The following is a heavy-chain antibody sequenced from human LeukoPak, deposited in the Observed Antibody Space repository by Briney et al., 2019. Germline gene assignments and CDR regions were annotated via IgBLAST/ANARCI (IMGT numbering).Heavy chain of an antibody. Sequence: GGSLRLSCAASGFTFSNHWMSWVRQAPGKGLEWVANIQQDGSERYYVDSVKGRFTISRDNAKNSLYLQMSSLRAEDTAVYYCARDKVVGATYFDYWGQGTLVTVSS. J-gene: IGHJ4*02. CDR2: IQQDGSER. V-gene: IGHV3-7*01. D-gene: IGHD1-26*01. CDR3: ARDKVVGATYFDY. CDR1: GFTFSNHW.